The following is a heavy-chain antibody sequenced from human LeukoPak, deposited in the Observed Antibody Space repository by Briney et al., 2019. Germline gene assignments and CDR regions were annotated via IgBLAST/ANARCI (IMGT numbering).Heavy chain of an antibody. CDR3: AKSGDYLWDY. V-gene: IGHV3-7*01. CDR2: IRQDGSEK. Sequence: GGSLRLSCAASGFTFSGHWMSWVRQAPGKGLEWVASIRQDGSEKHYVDSVEGRFTISRDNAKNSLHLQMNSLRAEDTAVYYCAKSGDYLWDYWGQGTLVTVSS. D-gene: IGHD3-16*01. J-gene: IGHJ4*02. CDR1: GFTFSGHW.